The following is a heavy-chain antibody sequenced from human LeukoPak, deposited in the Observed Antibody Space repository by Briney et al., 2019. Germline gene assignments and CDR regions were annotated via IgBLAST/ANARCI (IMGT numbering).Heavy chain of an antibody. CDR1: GGSISSSSYY. Sequence: PSETLSLTCTVSGGSISSSSYYWGWIRQPPGKGLEWIGSIYYSGSTYYNPSLKSRVTMSVDTSKNQFSLKLSSVTAADTAVYYCARVQYYGSGSPYKYYFDYWGQGTLVTVSS. CDR2: IYYSGST. D-gene: IGHD3-10*01. CDR3: ARVQYYGSGSPYKYYFDY. J-gene: IGHJ4*02. V-gene: IGHV4-39*07.